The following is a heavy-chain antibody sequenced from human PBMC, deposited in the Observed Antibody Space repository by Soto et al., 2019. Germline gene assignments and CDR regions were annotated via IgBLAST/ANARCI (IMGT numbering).Heavy chain of an antibody. CDR3: ARGGHVVVVTAALDY. D-gene: IGHD2-21*02. CDR1: GDTFTDYY. J-gene: IGHJ4*02. V-gene: IGHV1-46*01. CDR2: VNPSGGHT. Sequence: QVQLVQSGAEVKKPGASVKVSCKASGDTFTDYYIHWVRQAPGQGLEWMGTVNPSGGHTTYAQHFLGRGTMTRDTSTSTLCMELTSLTSEDTAVYYCARGGHVVVVTAALDYWGQGTLVTVSS.